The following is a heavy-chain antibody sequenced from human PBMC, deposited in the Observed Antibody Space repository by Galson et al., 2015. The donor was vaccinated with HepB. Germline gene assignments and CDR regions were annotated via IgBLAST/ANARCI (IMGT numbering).Heavy chain of an antibody. CDR3: ARVADSDYGDHTHFDY. V-gene: IGHV3-11*06. CDR2: ISGGTTYS. D-gene: IGHD4-17*01. Sequence: SLRLSCAASGFIFSDYYMSWIRKAPGKGLEWLSYISGGTTYSNYADSVKGRFTISRDNAKNSLYLQINSLRADDTAVDYCARVADSDYGDHTHFDYWGQGSLVTVSS. CDR1: GFIFSDYY. J-gene: IGHJ4*02.